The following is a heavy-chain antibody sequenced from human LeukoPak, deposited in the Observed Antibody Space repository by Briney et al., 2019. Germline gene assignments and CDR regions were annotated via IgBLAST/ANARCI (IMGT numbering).Heavy chain of an antibody. CDR3: AREQSGGYAFDI. V-gene: IGHV1-2*02. Sequence: WASVKVSCKASGYTFTGYYMHWVRQAPGQGLEWMGWINPNSGGTNYAQKFQGRVTMTRDTSISTAYMELSRLRSDDTAVYYCAREQSGGYAFDIWGQGTMVTVSS. D-gene: IGHD6-19*01. J-gene: IGHJ3*02. CDR1: GYTFTGYY. CDR2: INPNSGGT.